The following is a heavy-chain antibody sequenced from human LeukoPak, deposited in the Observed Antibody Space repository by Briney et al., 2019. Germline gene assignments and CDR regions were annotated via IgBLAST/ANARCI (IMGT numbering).Heavy chain of an antibody. CDR1: AFTFSRSW. CDR3: VRALTGTDDF. J-gene: IGHJ4*02. Sequence: QPGGSLRLSCAASAFTFSRSWMHWVRQAPGKGLVWVSRINSDGSMTSYVDSVKGRFTISRDNAKNTLYLQMNSLRVEDTAVYYCVRALTGTDDFWGQGTLVTVSS. D-gene: IGHD1-7*01. V-gene: IGHV3-74*01. CDR2: INSDGSMT.